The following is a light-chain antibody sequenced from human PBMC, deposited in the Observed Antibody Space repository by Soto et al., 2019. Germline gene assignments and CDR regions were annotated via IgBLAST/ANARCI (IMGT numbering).Light chain of an antibody. J-gene: IGLJ3*02. CDR1: SSDVGGYNY. Sequence: QSVLTQPRSVSGSPGQSVPISCTGTSSDVGGYNYVSWYQQHPGKAPKLMIYDVSKRPSGVPDRFSGSKSGNTASLTISGLQAEDEADYYCCSYAGSSFWVFGGGTKLTVL. CDR2: DVS. V-gene: IGLV2-11*01. CDR3: CSYAGSSFWV.